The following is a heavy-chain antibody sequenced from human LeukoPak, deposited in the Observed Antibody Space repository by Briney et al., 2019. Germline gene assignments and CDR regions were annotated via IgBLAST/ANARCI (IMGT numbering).Heavy chain of an antibody. CDR2: IIPFFGTA. J-gene: IGHJ4*02. V-gene: IGHV1-69*13. CDR1: GGTFSSFA. CDR3: ASSDGYKGHLDY. D-gene: IGHD5-24*01. Sequence: SVKVSCKASGGTFSSFAISWVRQAPGQGLEWMGGIIPFFGTANYAQKFQGRVTITADESTSTAYMELSSLRSEDTAVYYCASSDGYKGHLDYWGQGTLVTVSS.